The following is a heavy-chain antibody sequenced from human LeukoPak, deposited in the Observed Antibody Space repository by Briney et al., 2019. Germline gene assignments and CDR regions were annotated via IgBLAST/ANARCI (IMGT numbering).Heavy chain of an antibody. V-gene: IGHV4-59*11. CDR2: ILYDVIT. CDR1: GGSMSSRY. Sequence: PSETLSLTCSVSGGSMSSRYWSWIRQAPGKGLEWIGYILYDVITEYNMSLRSLATISVDTARNQFSLKLSSVTAADTAVYYCALRDVGTSAGGYSYYYMDLWGRGTTVTVSS. CDR3: ALRDVGTSAGGYSYYYMDL. D-gene: IGHD2-21*02. J-gene: IGHJ6*03.